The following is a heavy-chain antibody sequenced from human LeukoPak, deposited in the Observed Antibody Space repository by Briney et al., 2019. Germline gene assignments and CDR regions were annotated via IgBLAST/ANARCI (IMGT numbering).Heavy chain of an antibody. CDR1: GGSFSGYY. CDR3: ARGSNDFWSGYYPSLYYYYYYMDV. J-gene: IGHJ6*03. V-gene: IGHV4-34*01. D-gene: IGHD3-3*01. Sequence: SETLSLTCAVYGGSFSGYYWSWIRQPPRKGLEWIGEINHSGSTNYNPSLKGRVTISVDTSKNQFSLKLSSVTAADTAVYYCARGSNDFWSGYYPSLYYYYYYMDVWGKGTTVTVSS. CDR2: INHSGST.